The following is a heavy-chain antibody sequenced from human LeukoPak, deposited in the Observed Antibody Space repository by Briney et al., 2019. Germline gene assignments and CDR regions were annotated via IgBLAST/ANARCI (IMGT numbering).Heavy chain of an antibody. V-gene: IGHV3-49*04. CDR1: GFNFGAYA. J-gene: IGHJ5*02. CDR2: VTSQAFGGRI. Sequence: GRSLRLSCTASGFNFGAYAMSWVRQAPGKGLEWVGFVTSQAFGGRIEYAASVRGRFTISRDDSKSTAYLQMNSLKTGDTAVYFCTRNGRGCSSTSCYAGRFDPWGQGTQVTVSS. CDR3: TRNGRGCSSTSCYAGRFDP. D-gene: IGHD2-2*01.